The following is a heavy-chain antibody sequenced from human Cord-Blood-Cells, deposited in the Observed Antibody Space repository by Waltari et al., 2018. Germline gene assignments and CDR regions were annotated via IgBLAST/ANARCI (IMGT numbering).Heavy chain of an antibody. CDR1: GGTFSSYA. CDR3: AGLGRGTDEGYWYFDL. J-gene: IGHJ2*01. CDR2: IIHIFGTA. D-gene: IGHD3-16*01. Sequence: QVQLVQSGAEVTKPGSSVKVSCKASGGTFSSYAISWVRQAPGQGLGWMGGIIHIFGTATYAQKFQGRVTITADESTSTAYMELSSLRSEDTAVYYCAGLGRGTDEGYWYFDLWGRGTLVTVSS. V-gene: IGHV1-69*01.